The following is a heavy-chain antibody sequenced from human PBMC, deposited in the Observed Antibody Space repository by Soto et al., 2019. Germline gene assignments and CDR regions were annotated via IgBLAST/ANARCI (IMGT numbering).Heavy chain of an antibody. V-gene: IGHV4-31*02. CDR2: IYYSGNS. D-gene: IGHD1-1*01. CDR1: GGSITTGGRY. J-gene: IGHJ3*02. CDR3: AQALLFTGGDGLDI. Sequence: QVRLQEWGPGLVKPSQTLSLKCSVSGGSITTGGRYWSWIRQLPGKGLEWIGDIYYSGNSYYNASLKSRVTISVQPAKIQSSLTLSSVTAADTAVYYCAQALLFTGGDGLDIGGEGRLVTFSS.